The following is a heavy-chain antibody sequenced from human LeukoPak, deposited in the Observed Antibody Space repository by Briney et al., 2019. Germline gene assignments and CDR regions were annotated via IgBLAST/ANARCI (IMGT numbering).Heavy chain of an antibody. Sequence: ASVKVSCKASGFTFNGYYVHWVRQAPGQGLEWMGRIHPYSGGSNSAQKFQGRVTMARDMSINTVYMELSGLGSDGTALYYCASAVPAIVIPQNGFDIWGPGTMVTVSS. V-gene: IGHV1-2*06. CDR2: IHPYSGGS. J-gene: IGHJ3*02. CDR3: ASAVPAIVIPQNGFDI. CDR1: GFTFNGYY. D-gene: IGHD1-26*01.